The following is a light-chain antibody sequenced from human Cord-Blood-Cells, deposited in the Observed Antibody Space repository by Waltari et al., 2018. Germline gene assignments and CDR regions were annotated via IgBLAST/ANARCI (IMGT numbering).Light chain of an antibody. J-gene: IGKJ1*01. CDR2: LGS. CDR3: MQALQTPPWT. Sequence: DIVMTQSPLSLPVTPGEPASISCRSSQSLLHSNGYNYLDWYLQKPGQSPQLLIYLGSNQPSGVPDRFSGSGSGTDFTLKISRVEAEDVGVYYCMQALQTPPWTFGQGTKVEIK. V-gene: IGKV2-28*01. CDR1: QSLLHSNGYNY.